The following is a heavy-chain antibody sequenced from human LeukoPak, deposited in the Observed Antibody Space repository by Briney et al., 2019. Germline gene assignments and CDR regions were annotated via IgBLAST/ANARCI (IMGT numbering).Heavy chain of an antibody. J-gene: IGHJ4*02. D-gene: IGHD2-2*01. CDR1: GGSISNYY. V-gene: IGHV4-59*01. CDR2: IYSSVST. Sequence: SETLSLTCTVSGGSISNYYWSWIRQPPGKGLDWIGFIYSSVSTNYNPSLKSRVTMSVDTSKNQFSLNLNSVTAADTAVYYCARLYCSTTSCFDYWGQGTLVTVSS. CDR3: ARLYCSTTSCFDY.